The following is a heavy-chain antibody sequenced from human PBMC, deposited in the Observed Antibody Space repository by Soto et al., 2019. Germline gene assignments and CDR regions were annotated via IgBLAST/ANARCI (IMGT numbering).Heavy chain of an antibody. CDR1: GGSISSGGYY. Sequence: SETLSLTCTVSGGSISSGGYYWSWIRQHPGKGLEWIGYIYYSGSTYYNPSLKSRVTISVDTSKYQFSLKLSSVTAADTAVYYCARDSSRYYNGWFDPWGQGTLVTVSS. V-gene: IGHV4-31*03. D-gene: IGHD3-22*01. CDR3: ARDSSRYYNGWFDP. CDR2: IYYSGST. J-gene: IGHJ5*02.